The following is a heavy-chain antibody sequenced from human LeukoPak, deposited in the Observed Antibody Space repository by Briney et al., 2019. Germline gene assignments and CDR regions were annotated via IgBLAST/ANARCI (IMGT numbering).Heavy chain of an antibody. CDR3: ASGYYGSGSYTFDD. CDR2: INSDGTST. D-gene: IGHD3-10*01. V-gene: IGHV3-74*01. Sequence: GGSLRLSCAASGFTFRSYWMHWVRQAPGKGLVWVSRINSDGTSTTYADSLKGRFTISRDNANNTLYLQMNSLRVEDTAVYYCASGYYGSGSYTFDDWGQGTLVTVSS. CDR1: GFTFRSYW. J-gene: IGHJ4*02.